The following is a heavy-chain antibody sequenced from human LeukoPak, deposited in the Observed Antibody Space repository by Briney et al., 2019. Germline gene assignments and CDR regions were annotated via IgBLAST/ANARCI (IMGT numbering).Heavy chain of an antibody. D-gene: IGHD3-3*01. J-gene: IGHJ4*02. Sequence: PGGSLRLSCAASGFTFSSYTMNWVRQAPGRGLEWVSSISSSSSYKYYADSLKGRFTISRDNAKNSLYLRMNSLRAEDTAVYYCARETTTIFGVVPYYFDYWGQGTLVTVSS. CDR3: ARETTTIFGVVPYYFDY. V-gene: IGHV3-21*01. CDR2: ISSSSSYK. CDR1: GFTFSSYT.